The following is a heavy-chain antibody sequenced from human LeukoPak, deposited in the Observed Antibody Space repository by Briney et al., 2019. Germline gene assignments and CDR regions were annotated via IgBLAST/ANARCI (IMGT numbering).Heavy chain of an antibody. CDR2: IKQDGSEK. V-gene: IGHV3-7*01. CDR3: ARHDYGDCVWENGFDP. Sequence: PGGSLRLSCAASGFTFSTCWMSWVRQAPGKGLEWVANIKQDGSEKYYVDSVKGRFTISRDNAKNSLYLQMNSLRAEDTAVYYCARHDYGDCVWENGFDPWGQGTLVTVSS. CDR1: GFTFSTCW. D-gene: IGHD4-17*01. J-gene: IGHJ5*02.